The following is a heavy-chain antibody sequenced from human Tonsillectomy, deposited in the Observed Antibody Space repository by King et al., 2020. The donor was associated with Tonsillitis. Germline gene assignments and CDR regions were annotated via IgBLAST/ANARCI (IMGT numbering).Heavy chain of an antibody. CDR3: ASRFGETPRYV. Sequence: VQLVESGGALVQPGGSLRLSCGFSGFTFSSYAMSWVRQAPGKGLDWVSAISGNGGATFYADSVKGRFTVSRDNSKSTLYLQMNSLRVEDTAVYYCASRFGETPRYVWGQGTLVTVSS. CDR1: GFTFSSYA. D-gene: IGHD3-10*01. V-gene: IGHV3-23*04. J-gene: IGHJ4*02. CDR2: ISGNGGAT.